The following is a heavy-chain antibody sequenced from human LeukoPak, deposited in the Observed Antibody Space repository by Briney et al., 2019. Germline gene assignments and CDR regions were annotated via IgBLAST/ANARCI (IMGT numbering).Heavy chain of an antibody. CDR3: ARDYSSSWYESSENWFDP. J-gene: IGHJ5*02. CDR2: VYGGGNT. D-gene: IGHD6-13*01. CDR1: GFTFANDR. Sequence: GSLRLSYAASGFTFANDRMSWVRKAPGKGLEWVSTVYGGGNTAYADSVKGRSTISRDTSKNTLLLQMNSLRAKDTAVYYCARDYSSSWYESSENWFDPWGQGTLVTVSS. V-gene: IGHV3-66*01.